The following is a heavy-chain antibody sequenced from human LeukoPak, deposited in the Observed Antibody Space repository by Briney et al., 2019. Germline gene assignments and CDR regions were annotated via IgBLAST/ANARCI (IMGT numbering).Heavy chain of an antibody. CDR1: RGSISSGDFF. V-gene: IGHV4-30-4*01. Sequence: SQTLSLTCTVSRGSISSGDFFWSWIRQPPGKGLEWIGHIYYSGTIYYNPSLRSRVIISVDTSKNQFSLKVSSVTAADTAVYYCARGAPSFDSWGQGTLVSVSS. J-gene: IGHJ4*02. CDR2: IYYSGTI. CDR3: ARGAPSFDS.